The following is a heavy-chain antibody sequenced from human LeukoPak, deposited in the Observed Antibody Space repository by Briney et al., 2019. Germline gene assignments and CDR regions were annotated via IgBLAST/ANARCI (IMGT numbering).Heavy chain of an antibody. CDR3: ARDYEGATRRDLFDP. V-gene: IGHV1-18*01. J-gene: IGHJ5*02. D-gene: IGHD1-26*01. CDR1: GYSFTNFG. Sequence: GPSLKVSCKASGYSFTNFGISGVPQAPGPVLEWMGCIGTYDGDTNFAQRVEGRVTLTIDTSTNTAYMELRSLRSDDTAMYYCARDYEGATRRDLFDPWGQGTLVTVSS. CDR2: IGTYDGDT.